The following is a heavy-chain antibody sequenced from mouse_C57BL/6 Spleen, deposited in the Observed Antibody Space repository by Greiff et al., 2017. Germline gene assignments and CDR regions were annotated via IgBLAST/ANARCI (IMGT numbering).Heavy chain of an antibody. CDR1: GFTFSSYT. CDR3: ARYGNLYYFDY. Sequence: EVKVVESGGGLVKPGGSLKLSCAASGFTFSSYTMSWVRQTPEKRLEWVATISGGGGNTYYPDSVKGRFTISRDNAKNTLYLQMSSLRSDDTALYYCARYGNLYYFDYWGQGTTLTVSS. D-gene: IGHD2-10*02. CDR2: ISGGGGNT. J-gene: IGHJ2*01. V-gene: IGHV5-9*01.